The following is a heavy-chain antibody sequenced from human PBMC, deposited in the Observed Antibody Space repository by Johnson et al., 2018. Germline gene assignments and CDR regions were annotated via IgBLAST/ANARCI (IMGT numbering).Heavy chain of an antibody. D-gene: IGHD3-16*01. CDR2: ISGNTDTI. Sequence: EQLLESGGGLLQPGGSLRLSCAASGFTFSGYSMNWVRQAPGKGLEWVSYISGNTDTIYYAEFVKGRFTVSRDNAKNSLSLQINSLRAEDSAVYYCARDFGFDTFDIWGQGTMVTVSS. J-gene: IGHJ3*02. CDR1: GFTFSGYS. V-gene: IGHV3-48*01. CDR3: ARDFGFDTFDI.